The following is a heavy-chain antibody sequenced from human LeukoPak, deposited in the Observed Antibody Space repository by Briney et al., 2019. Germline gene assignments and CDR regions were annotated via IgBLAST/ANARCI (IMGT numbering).Heavy chain of an antibody. D-gene: IGHD5-24*01. V-gene: IGHV3-53*01. CDR2: FYVGGAT. J-gene: IGHJ4*02. Sequence: GGSPRLSCAVSGFSVTNNYMSWVRQAPGKGLEWVSVFYVGGATYYADSVKGRFTISRDNSENTLYLQMKSLRAEDTAVYYCARGDGYNFFDYWGQGTLVTVSS. CDR1: GFSVTNNY. CDR3: ARGDGYNFFDY.